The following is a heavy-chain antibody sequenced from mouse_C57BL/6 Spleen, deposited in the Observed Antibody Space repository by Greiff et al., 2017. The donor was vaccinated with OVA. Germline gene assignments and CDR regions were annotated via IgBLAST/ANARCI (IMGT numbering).Heavy chain of an antibody. Sequence: VQLQQPGAELVKPGASVKMSCKASGYTFTSYWITWVKQRPGQGLEWIGDIYPGSGSTNYNEKFKSKATLTVDTSSSTAYMQLSSLTSEDSAVYYCAGGVVAYYYAMDYWGQGTSVTVSS. V-gene: IGHV1-55*01. CDR3: AGGVVAYYYAMDY. CDR2: IYPGSGST. CDR1: GYTFTSYW. J-gene: IGHJ4*01. D-gene: IGHD1-1*01.